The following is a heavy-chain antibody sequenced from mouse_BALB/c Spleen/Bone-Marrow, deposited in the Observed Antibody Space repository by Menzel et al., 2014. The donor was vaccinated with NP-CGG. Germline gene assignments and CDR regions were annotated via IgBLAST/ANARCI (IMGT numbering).Heavy chain of an antibody. CDR2: IDPYYGGT. CDR3: ARVGDNRHFDA. D-gene: IGHD3-3*01. J-gene: IGHJ1*01. V-gene: IGHV1-39*01. CDR1: GYSFTGYN. Sequence: LVESGPELEKPGASVKISCKASGYSFTGYNINWVKQTNGKSLEWIGNIDPYYGGTDYNQKFKGKATLTVDRSSSTAYMQLKSLTSDDSAVYYCARVGDNRHFDAWGAGTTVTVSS.